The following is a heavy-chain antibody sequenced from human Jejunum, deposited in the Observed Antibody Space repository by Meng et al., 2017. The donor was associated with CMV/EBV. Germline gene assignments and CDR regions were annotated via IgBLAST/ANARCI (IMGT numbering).Heavy chain of an antibody. D-gene: IGHD3-22*01. CDR1: GGSISSTNYY. CDR2: IDYSGSA. Sequence: QLQLQESGPRLVRPSETLSLTCPVSGGSISSTNYYWGWIRQPPGERLEWIASIDYSGSAYYDPSLKSRVTISVDRSKNQFSLKLSYVTAADTAVYYCAREGHYYDNSGYYSLPEHWGQGTLVTVSS. V-gene: IGHV4-39*07. J-gene: IGHJ1*01. CDR3: AREGHYYDNSGYYSLPEH.